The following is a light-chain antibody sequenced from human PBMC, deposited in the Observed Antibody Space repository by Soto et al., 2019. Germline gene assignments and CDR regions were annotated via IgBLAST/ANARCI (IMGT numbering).Light chain of an antibody. CDR3: LQYGDSLKT. CDR1: QTLTGSH. J-gene: IGKJ1*01. Sequence: EIVLTQSPGTLSLSPGDRATLSFRVSQTLTGSHLAWYQQKPGQPPKLLIYGASDRATGIPDRFSGSGSGTDFTLIISSLEPEDFALYYCLQYGDSLKTFGQGTKVDIK. V-gene: IGKV3-20*01. CDR2: GAS.